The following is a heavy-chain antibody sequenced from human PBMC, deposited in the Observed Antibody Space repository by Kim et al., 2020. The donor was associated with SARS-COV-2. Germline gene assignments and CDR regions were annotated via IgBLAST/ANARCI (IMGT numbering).Heavy chain of an antibody. CDR3: ARDPGNYYDSSGYGY. V-gene: IGHV4-31*03. CDR1: GGSISSGGYY. CDR2: IYYSGST. J-gene: IGHJ4*02. D-gene: IGHD3-22*01. Sequence: SETLSLTCTVSGGSISSGGYYWSWIRQHPGKGLEWIGYIYYSGSTYYNPSLKSRVTISVDTSKNQFSLKLSSVTAADTAVYYCARDPGNYYDSSGYGYWGQGTLVTVSS.